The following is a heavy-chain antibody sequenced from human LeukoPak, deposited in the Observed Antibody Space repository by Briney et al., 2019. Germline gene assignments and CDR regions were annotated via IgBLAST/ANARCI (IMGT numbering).Heavy chain of an antibody. CDR3: ARDRAGDAFDI. CDR2: INPNSGAT. Sequence: ASVKVSCKASGYTFTANYMHWVRQAPGQGLEWVGWINPNSGATKYAQNFQGGVTMTRDTSISTAYMELTNLRSDDTAVYYCARDRAGDAFDIWGQGTMVTVSS. V-gene: IGHV1-2*02. D-gene: IGHD6-19*01. J-gene: IGHJ3*02. CDR1: GYTFTANY.